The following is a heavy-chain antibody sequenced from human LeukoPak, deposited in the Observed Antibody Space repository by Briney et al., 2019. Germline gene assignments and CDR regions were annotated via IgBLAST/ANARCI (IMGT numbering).Heavy chain of an antibody. CDR3: AKDRHGDYGDY. CDR1: GFTFSIYA. CDR2: ISGRGGNT. D-gene: IGHD4-17*01. J-gene: IGHJ4*02. V-gene: IGHV3-23*01. Sequence: GGSLRLSCAVSGFTFSIYAMSWVRQAPGKGLEWVSTISGRGGNTYYADSVKGRFTISRDNSKNTLFLQMNSLRAEDTAVYYCAKDRHGDYGDYWGQGTLVTVSS.